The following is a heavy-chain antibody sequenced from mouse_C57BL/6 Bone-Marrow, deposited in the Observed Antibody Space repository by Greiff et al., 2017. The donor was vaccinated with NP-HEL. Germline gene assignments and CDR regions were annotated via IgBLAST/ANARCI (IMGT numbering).Heavy chain of an antibody. J-gene: IGHJ2*01. CDR1: GYTFTGYW. CDR3: VRESYDGCFFDY. CDR2: ILPGSGST. Sequence: QVQLQQSGAELMKPGASVKLSCKASGYTFTGYWIAWVKQRPGHGLEWIGEILPGSGSTNYNEKFKGKATFTADTSSNTAYMQLRSLTSEDSAIYYWVRESYDGCFFDYWGQGTTLTVSA. V-gene: IGHV1-9*01. D-gene: IGHD2-3*01.